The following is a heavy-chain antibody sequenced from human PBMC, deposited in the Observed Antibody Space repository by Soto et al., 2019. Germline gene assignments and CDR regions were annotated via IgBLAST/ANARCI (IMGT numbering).Heavy chain of an antibody. J-gene: IGHJ6*02. V-gene: IGHV4-34*01. Sequence: PSETLSLTCAVYGGSFSGYYWSWIRQPPGKGLEWIGEINHSGSTNYNPSLKSRVTISVDTSKNQFSLKLSSVTAADTAVYYCARTRYSSGWYDPLKYYYYGMDVWGQGTTVT. CDR2: INHSGST. CDR1: GGSFSGYY. CDR3: ARTRYSSGWYDPLKYYYYGMDV. D-gene: IGHD6-19*01.